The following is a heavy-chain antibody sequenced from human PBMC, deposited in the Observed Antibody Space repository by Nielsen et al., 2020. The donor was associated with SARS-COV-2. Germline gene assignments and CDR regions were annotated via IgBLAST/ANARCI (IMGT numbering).Heavy chain of an antibody. CDR1: GFTFSDHY. Sequence: GGSLRLSCAASGFTFSDHYMSWIRQAPGKGLEWVANIKQDGSEKYYVDSVKGRFTISRDNAKNSLYLQMNSLRAEDTAVYYCARDRITMRACDYWGQGTLVTVSS. CDR3: ARDRITMRACDY. J-gene: IGHJ4*02. CDR2: IKQDGSEK. D-gene: IGHD3-22*01. V-gene: IGHV3-7*01.